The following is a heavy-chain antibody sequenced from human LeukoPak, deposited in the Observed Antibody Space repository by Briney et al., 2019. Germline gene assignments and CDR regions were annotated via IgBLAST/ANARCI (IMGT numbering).Heavy chain of an antibody. V-gene: IGHV3-73*01. CDR3: TTRRPDAFDI. CDR2: IRSKANTYAT. Sequence: GGSLRLSCAASRFTFSGSAMHWVRQASGKGLEWVDRIRSKANTYATAYAASVKGRFTISRDDSKNTAYLQMNSLKTEDTAVYYCTTRRPDAFDIWGQGTMVTVSS. CDR1: RFTFSGSA. J-gene: IGHJ3*02.